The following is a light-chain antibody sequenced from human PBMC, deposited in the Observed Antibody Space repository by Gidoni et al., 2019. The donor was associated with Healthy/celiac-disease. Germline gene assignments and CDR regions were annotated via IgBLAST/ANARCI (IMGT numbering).Light chain of an antibody. CDR3: QQYNNWPPTWT. CDR1: QSVSSN. Sequence: EIVMTQSPATLSVSPGERATLSCRASQSVSSNLAWYQQKPGQAPRLLIYGASTRATGIPARFSGSGSDTEFTLTISSLQSEDFAVYYCQQYNNWPPTWTFXQXTKVEIK. V-gene: IGKV3-15*01. J-gene: IGKJ1*01. CDR2: GAS.